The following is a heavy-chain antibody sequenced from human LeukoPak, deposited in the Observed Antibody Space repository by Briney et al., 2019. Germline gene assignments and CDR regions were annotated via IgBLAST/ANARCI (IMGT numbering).Heavy chain of an antibody. D-gene: IGHD1-1*01. J-gene: IGHJ4*02. CDR1: GGSISSSSYY. V-gene: IGHV4-39*07. CDR2: IYYSGST. Sequence: PSETLSLTCTVSGGSISSSSYYWGWIRQPPGKGLEWIGSIYYSGSTYYNPSLKSRVTISVDTSKNQFSLKVNSVTAADTAVYYCARDWNRYPDWGQGTLVIVSS. CDR3: ARDWNRYPD.